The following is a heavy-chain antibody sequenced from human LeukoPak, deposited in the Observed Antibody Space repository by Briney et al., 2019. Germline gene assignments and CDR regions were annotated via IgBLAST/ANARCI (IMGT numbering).Heavy chain of an antibody. J-gene: IGHJ6*02. Sequence: PGGSLRLSCAASGFTFSSYAMHWVRQAPGKGLEYVSAISSNGGSTYYANSVKGRFTISRDNSKNTLYLQMGSLRAEDMAVYYCARASGNQQEQQLVLGYYGMDVWGQGTTVTVSS. CDR3: ARASGNQQEQQLVLGYYGMDV. CDR1: GFTFSSYA. D-gene: IGHD6-13*01. CDR2: ISSNGGST. V-gene: IGHV3-64*01.